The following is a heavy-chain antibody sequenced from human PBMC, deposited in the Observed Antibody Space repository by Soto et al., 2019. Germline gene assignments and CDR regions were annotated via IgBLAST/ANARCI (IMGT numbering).Heavy chain of an antibody. CDR2: ISAGGSNT. D-gene: IGHD3-10*01. CDR3: ADGGEWAFDFDY. V-gene: IGHV3-23*01. Sequence: GGSLRLSGTASGFTFSSYAMSWVRQAPGKGLEWVSGISAGGSNTYYPDSVKGRSTISRDNSKNTLYLQMNNLRVEDTAVYYCADGGEWAFDFDYWGQGTLVTVSS. J-gene: IGHJ4*02. CDR1: GFTFSSYA.